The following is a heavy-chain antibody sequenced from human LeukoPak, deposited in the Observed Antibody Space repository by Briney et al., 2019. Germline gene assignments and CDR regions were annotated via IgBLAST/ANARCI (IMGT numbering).Heavy chain of an antibody. Sequence: ASVKVSCKASTYTFTGYYMHWVRQAPGQGLEWMGWINPITGATNYAQKFQGRVTMTRDTSISTVYMELTRLKSDDTAVYYCARSNNCTYGVCSVVSIYYGMDFWGQGTTVTVSS. CDR3: ARSNNCTYGVCSVVSIYYGMDF. J-gene: IGHJ6*02. CDR2: INPITGAT. D-gene: IGHD2-8*01. V-gene: IGHV1-2*02. CDR1: TYTFTGYY.